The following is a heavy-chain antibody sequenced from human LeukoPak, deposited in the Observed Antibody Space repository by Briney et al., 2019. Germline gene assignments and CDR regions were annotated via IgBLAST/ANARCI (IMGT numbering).Heavy chain of an antibody. Sequence: GGSLRLSCAASGFTFSSYWMHWVRQAPGEGLVWVSRINSDGSSTSYADSVKGRFTISRDNAKNTLYLQMNSLRAEDTAVYYCARWPDIAAAGTNYYYYYGMDVWGQGTTVTVSS. CDR3: ARWPDIAAAGTNYYYYYGMDV. CDR2: INSDGSST. V-gene: IGHV3-74*01. J-gene: IGHJ6*02. CDR1: GFTFSSYW. D-gene: IGHD6-13*01.